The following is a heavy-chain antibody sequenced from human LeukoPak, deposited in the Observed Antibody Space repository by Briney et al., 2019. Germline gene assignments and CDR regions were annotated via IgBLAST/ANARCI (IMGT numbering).Heavy chain of an antibody. CDR3: AIGSLAGYFDWNHYFDY. D-gene: IGHD3-9*01. J-gene: IGHJ4*02. V-gene: IGHV3-53*01. CDR1: GFTVSSNY. CDR2: IYSGGST. Sequence: GGSLRLSCAASGFTVSSNYMSWVRQAPGKGLEWVSVIYSGGSTYYADSVKGRFTISRDNSKNTLYLQMNSLRAEDTAVCYCAIGSLAGYFDWNHYFDYWGQGTLVTVSS.